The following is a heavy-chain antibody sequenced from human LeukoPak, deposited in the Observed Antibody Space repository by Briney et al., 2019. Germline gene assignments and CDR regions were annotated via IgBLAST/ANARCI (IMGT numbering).Heavy chain of an antibody. CDR1: GFTFSSYG. V-gene: IGHV3-30*19. CDR3: ATERGDLEWLLYIDY. Sequence: QPGGSLRLSCAASGFTFSSYGMHWVRQAPGKGLEWVAVISYDGSNKYYADSVKGRFTISRDNSKNTLYLQMNSLRAEDTAVYYCATERGDLEWLLYIDYWGQGTLVTVSS. CDR2: ISYDGSNK. D-gene: IGHD3-3*01. J-gene: IGHJ4*02.